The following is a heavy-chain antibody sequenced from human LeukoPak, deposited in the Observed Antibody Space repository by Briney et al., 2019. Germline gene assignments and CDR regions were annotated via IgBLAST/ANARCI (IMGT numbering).Heavy chain of an antibody. CDR3: ARGELNYYYGMDV. D-gene: IGHD1-26*01. CDR1: GGSISSYY. CDR2: IYYSGST. J-gene: IGHJ6*02. Sequence: SETLSLTCTVSGGSISSYYWSWIRQPPGKGLEWIGYIYYSGSTNYNPSLKSRVTISVDTSKSQFSLKLSSVTAADTAVYYCARGELNYYYGMDVWGQGTTVTVSS. V-gene: IGHV4-59*01.